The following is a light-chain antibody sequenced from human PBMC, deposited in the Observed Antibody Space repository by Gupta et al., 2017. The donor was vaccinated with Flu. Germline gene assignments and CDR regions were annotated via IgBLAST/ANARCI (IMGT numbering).Light chain of an antibody. CDR2: DVS. J-gene: IGLJ3*02. Sequence: QSALTQPHSVSGSPGQSVTISCTGTSSDVGGYNYVSWFQQHPGKAPKLMIYDVSQRPSGVPDRFSGSKSGNTASLTTSGLRAEDEADYYCCSPASVDTWVFGGGAKLTVL. V-gene: IGLV2-11*01. CDR1: SSDVGGYNY. CDR3: CSPASVDTWV.